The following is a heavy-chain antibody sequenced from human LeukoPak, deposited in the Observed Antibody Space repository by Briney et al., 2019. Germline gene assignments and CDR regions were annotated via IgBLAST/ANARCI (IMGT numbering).Heavy chain of an antibody. Sequence: PSETLSLTCTVSGGSISSYYWSWIRQPPGKGLEWIGYIYYSGSTNYNPSLKSRVTISVDTSKNQFSLKLSSVTAADTAVYYCARTLRGSGSYDFDYWGQGTLVTVSS. CDR2: IYYSGST. J-gene: IGHJ4*02. CDR3: ARTLRGSGSYDFDY. CDR1: GGSISSYY. D-gene: IGHD3-10*01. V-gene: IGHV4-59*01.